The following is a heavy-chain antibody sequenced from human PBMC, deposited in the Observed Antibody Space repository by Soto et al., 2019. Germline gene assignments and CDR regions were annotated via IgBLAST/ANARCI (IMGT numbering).Heavy chain of an antibody. CDR1: GYTFTSYY. D-gene: IGHD3-22*01. CDR2: INPSGGST. V-gene: IGHV1-46*01. Sequence: ASVKVSCKASGYTFTSYYMHWVRQAPGQGLEWMGIINPSGGSTSYAQKLQGRVTMTRDTSTSTVYMELSSLRSEDTAVYYCARGGLMSDYYYYGMDVWGQGTTVTVSS. CDR3: ARGGLMSDYYYYGMDV. J-gene: IGHJ6*02.